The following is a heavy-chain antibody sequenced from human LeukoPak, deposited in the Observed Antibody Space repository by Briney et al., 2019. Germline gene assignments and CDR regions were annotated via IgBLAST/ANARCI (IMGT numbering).Heavy chain of an antibody. CDR3: ARDTDRISSPGSWFDP. CDR2: IFYTGHT. J-gene: IGHJ5*02. Sequence: SETLSLTCTVSGGSITSHSWSWIRQPPGKGLGWIGYIFYTGHTNYNPSLRSRVTISVDTSKTQFSLRLTSVTAADTAVYFCARDTDRISSPGSWFDPWGQGTLVTVSS. V-gene: IGHV4-59*11. D-gene: IGHD2/OR15-2a*01. CDR1: GGSITSHS.